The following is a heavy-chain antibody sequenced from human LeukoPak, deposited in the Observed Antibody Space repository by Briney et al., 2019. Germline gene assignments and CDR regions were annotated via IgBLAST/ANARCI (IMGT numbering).Heavy chain of an antibody. CDR1: GGSISSGGYY. CDR2: IYYSGST. V-gene: IGHV4-31*03. Sequence: SQTLSLTCTVSGGSISSGGYYWSWIRQHPGKGLEWIGYIYYSGSTYYNPSLKSRVTISVDTSKNQFSLKLSSVTAADTAVYYRARDSPRFGELSEHNYYYYGMDVWGQGTTVTVSS. J-gene: IGHJ6*02. CDR3: ARDSPRFGELSEHNYYYYGMDV. D-gene: IGHD3-10*01.